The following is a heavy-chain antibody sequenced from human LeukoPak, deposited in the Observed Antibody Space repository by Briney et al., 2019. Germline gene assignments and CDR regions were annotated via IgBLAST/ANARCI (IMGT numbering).Heavy chain of an antibody. CDR3: ARGSQWLVTNWFDP. V-gene: IGHV3-21*01. J-gene: IGHJ5*02. Sequence: GGSLRLSCAASGFTFSSYSMNWVRQAPGKGLEWVSSISSSSSYIYYADSVKGRFTISRDNAKNSLYLQMNSLRAEDTAVYYCARGSQWLVTNWFDPWGQGTLVTVSS. D-gene: IGHD6-19*01. CDR2: ISSSSSYI. CDR1: GFTFSSYS.